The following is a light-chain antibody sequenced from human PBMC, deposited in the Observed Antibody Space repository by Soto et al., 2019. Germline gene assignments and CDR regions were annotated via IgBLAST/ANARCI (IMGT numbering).Light chain of an antibody. J-gene: IGKJ2*01. CDR2: GAS. CDR3: QQHNYWPS. CDR1: QSVGSN. Sequence: EIVMTQSPVTLSVSPGERATLSCRASQSVGSNLAWYQQKPGQAPRLLLYGASTRATGIPGRFSGSGSGTEFTLTITSLQSEDFAVYYCQQHNYWPSFGQGPKLEFK. V-gene: IGKV3-15*01.